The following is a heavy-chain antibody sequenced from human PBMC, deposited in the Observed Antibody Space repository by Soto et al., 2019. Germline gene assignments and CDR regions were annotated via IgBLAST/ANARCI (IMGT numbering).Heavy chain of an antibody. CDR3: ARDRPRGRHYYYGMDV. J-gene: IGHJ6*02. D-gene: IGHD5-12*01. Sequence: SETLSLTXTVSGGSISSYYWSWIRQPPGKGLEWIGYIYYSGSTNYNPSLKSRVTISVDTSKNQFSLKLSSVTAADTAVYYCARDRPRGRHYYYGMDVWGQGTTVTSP. CDR2: IYYSGST. CDR1: GGSISSYY. V-gene: IGHV4-59*01.